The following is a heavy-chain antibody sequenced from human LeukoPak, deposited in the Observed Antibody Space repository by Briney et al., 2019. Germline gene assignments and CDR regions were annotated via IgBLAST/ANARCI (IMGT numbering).Heavy chain of an antibody. V-gene: IGHV3-21*01. CDR1: GFTLSSYS. J-gene: IGHJ4*02. CDR3: ARESRRVGEGDFDY. Sequence: GGSLRLSCAASGFTLSSYSMNWVRQAPGKGLEWVSSISSSSSYIYYADSVKGRFTISRDNAKNSLYLQMNSLRAEDTAVYYCARESRRVGEGDFDYWGQGTLVTVSS. D-gene: IGHD1-26*01. CDR2: ISSSSSYI.